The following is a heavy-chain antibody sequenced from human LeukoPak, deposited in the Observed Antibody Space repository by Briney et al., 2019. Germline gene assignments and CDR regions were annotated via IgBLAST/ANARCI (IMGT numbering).Heavy chain of an antibody. J-gene: IGHJ4*02. Sequence: PSETLSLTCAVYGGSFSGYYWSWIRQPAGKGLEWIGRIYTSGSTNYNPSLKSRVTISVDTSKNQFSLKLSSVTAADTAVYYCARDATKKGVDYWGQGTLVTVSS. V-gene: IGHV4-59*10. CDR1: GGSFSGYY. CDR3: ARDATKKGVDY. CDR2: IYTSGST.